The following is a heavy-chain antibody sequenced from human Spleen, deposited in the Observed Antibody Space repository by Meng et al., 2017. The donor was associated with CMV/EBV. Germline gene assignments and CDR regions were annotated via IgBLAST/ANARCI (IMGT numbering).Heavy chain of an antibody. J-gene: IGHJ5*02. CDR1: GYTFSGYY. CDR2: INANSGST. V-gene: IGHV1-2*02. D-gene: IGHD1-14*01. CDR3: AKGMEDFVVEPPTIWVDP. Sequence: ASVKVSCKASGYTFSGYYMHWVRQAPGQGLEWMGWINANSGSTHSAQKFQGRVTMTRDTSISTAYMELRRLRSDDTAVYYCAKGMEDFVVEPPTIWVDPWGQGTLVTVSS.